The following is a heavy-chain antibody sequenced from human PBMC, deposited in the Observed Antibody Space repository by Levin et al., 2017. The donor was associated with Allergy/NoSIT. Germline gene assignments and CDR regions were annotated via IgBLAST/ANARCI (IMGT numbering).Heavy chain of an antibody. J-gene: IGHJ5*02. CDR3: TRADSSGWYPNWFDP. Sequence: GGSLRLSCTASGFTFGDYAMSWFRQAPGKGLEWVGFIRSKAYGGTTEYAASVKGRFTISRDDSKSIAYLQMNSLKTEDTAVYYCTRADSSGWYPNWFDPWGQGTLVTVSS. CDR2: IRSKAYGGTT. CDR1: GFTFGDYA. D-gene: IGHD6-19*01. V-gene: IGHV3-49*03.